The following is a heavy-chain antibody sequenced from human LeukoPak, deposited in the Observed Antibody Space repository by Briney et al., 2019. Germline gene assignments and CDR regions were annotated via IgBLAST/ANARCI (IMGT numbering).Heavy chain of an antibody. V-gene: IGHV4-4*07. CDR1: GGSISSYY. CDR2: IYTSGST. J-gene: IGHJ6*03. Sequence: SETLSLTCTVSGGSISSYYWSWIRQPAGKGLEWIGRIYTSGSTNYNPSLKSRVTMSVDTSKNQFSLKLSSVTAADTAVYYCARETEYYYDSSGYYYYYYMDVWGKGTTVTVS. D-gene: IGHD3-22*01. CDR3: ARETEYYYDSSGYYYYYYMDV.